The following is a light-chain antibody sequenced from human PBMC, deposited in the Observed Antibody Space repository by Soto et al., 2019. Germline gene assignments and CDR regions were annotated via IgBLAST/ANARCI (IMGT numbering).Light chain of an antibody. Sequence: QSALTQPPSASGSPGQSVTISCTGTSSDVGAYNSVSWYQHYPGKAPKLLIYEVSKRPSGVPDRFSGSKSGNTASLTVSGLQAEDEADYYCSSYAGATNLVFGGGTTLTVL. J-gene: IGLJ2*01. CDR1: SSDVGAYNS. V-gene: IGLV2-8*01. CDR3: SSYAGATNLV. CDR2: EVS.